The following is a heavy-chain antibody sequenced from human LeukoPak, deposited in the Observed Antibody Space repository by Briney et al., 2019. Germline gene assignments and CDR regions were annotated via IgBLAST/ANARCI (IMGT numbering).Heavy chain of an antibody. CDR2: IYYRGST. J-gene: IGHJ4*02. V-gene: IGHV4-59*01. Sequence: SETLSLTCTVSGGSISSYYWSWIRQPPGKGLEWIGYIYYRGSTNYNPSLKSRVTISVDTSKNQFSLKLSSVTAADTAVYYCARGSSWPYYFDYWGQGTLVTVSS. D-gene: IGHD6-13*01. CDR1: GGSISSYY. CDR3: ARGSSWPYYFDY.